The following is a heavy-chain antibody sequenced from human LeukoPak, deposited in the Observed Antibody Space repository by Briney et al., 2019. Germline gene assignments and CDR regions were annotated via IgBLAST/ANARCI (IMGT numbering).Heavy chain of an antibody. J-gene: IGHJ4*02. V-gene: IGHV3-48*03. CDR2: ISSSGSTI. CDR3: AKSGWEGYYGSGSYYGMFDY. D-gene: IGHD3-10*01. CDR1: GFTFSSYE. Sequence: GGSLRLSCAASGFTFSSYEMNWVRQAPGKGLEWVSYISSSGSTIYYADSVKGRFTISRDNAKNSLYLQMNSLRAEDTAVYYCAKSGWEGYYGSGSYYGMFDYWGQGTLVTVSS.